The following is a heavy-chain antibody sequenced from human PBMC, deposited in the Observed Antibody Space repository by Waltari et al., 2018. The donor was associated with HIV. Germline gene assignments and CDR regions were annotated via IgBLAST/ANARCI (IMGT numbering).Heavy chain of an antibody. CDR1: GGSFSGYY. CDR3: ARDRSMVRGVIPGNWFDP. D-gene: IGHD3-10*01. V-gene: IGHV4-34*01. Sequence: QVQLQQWGAGLLKPSETLSLTCAVYGGSFSGYYWSCIRQPPGKGLEWIGEINHSGSTNYNPSLKGRVTISVATSKNQFSLKLSSVTAADTAVYYCARDRSMVRGVIPGNWFDPWGQGTLVTVSS. J-gene: IGHJ5*02. CDR2: INHSGST.